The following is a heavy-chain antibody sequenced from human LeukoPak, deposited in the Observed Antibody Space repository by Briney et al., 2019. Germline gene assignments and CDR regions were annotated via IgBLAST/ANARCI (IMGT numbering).Heavy chain of an antibody. CDR1: GFTFSDYY. J-gene: IGHJ3*02. V-gene: IGHV3-11*04. Sequence: PGGSLRLSCAASGFTFSDYYMSWIRQAPGKGLEWVSYISSSGSTIYYADSVKGRFTISRDNSKNTLYLQMNSLRAEDTAVYYCAKDERVLLWFGELYPSDAFDIWGQGTMVTVSS. CDR3: AKDERVLLWFGELYPSDAFDI. CDR2: ISSSGSTI. D-gene: IGHD3-10*01.